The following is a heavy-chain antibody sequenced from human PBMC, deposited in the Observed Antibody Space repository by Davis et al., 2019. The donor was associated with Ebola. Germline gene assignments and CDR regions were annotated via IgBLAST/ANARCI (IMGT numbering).Heavy chain of an antibody. CDR3: AKDLGWLPGD. V-gene: IGHV3-33*06. D-gene: IGHD5-24*01. CDR1: GFTFSSYG. J-gene: IGHJ4*02. CDR2: IWYDGSNK. Sequence: GESLKISCAASGFTFSSYGMHWVRQAPGKGLEWVAVIWYDGSNKYYADSVKGRFTISRDNSKNTLFLQMNTLRVEDTAVYYCAKDLGWLPGDWGQGTLVTVSS.